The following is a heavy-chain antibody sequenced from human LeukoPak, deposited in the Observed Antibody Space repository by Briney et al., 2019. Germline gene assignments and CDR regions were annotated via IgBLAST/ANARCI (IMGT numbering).Heavy chain of an antibody. CDR1: GGSISSYY. J-gene: IGHJ5*02. CDR3: ARDDIAAGGTTDL. Sequence: KSSETLSLTCTVSGGSISSYYWSWIRQPPGKGLEWIGYLYYSGSTNYNPSLKSRVTISVDTSKNQFSLKLSSVTAADTAVYYCARDDIAAGGTTDLWGQGTLVTVSS. CDR2: LYYSGST. D-gene: IGHD6-13*01. V-gene: IGHV4-59*01.